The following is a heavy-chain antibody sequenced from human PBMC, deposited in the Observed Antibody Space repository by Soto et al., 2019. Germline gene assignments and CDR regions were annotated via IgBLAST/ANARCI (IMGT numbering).Heavy chain of an antibody. CDR1: GFTLSSSG. Sequence: QVQLVESGGGVVQPGTSLRLSCVVSGFTLSSSGIHWVRQAPGKGLEWVAVTSKDGRERYADSVKGRFTISRDNPKNTLYLQLSSVRGEDTAVYFCAKDDGTGLWGQGTLVIVSS. CDR2: TSKDGRE. CDR3: AKDDGTGL. J-gene: IGHJ4*02. V-gene: IGHV3-30*18. D-gene: IGHD3-16*01.